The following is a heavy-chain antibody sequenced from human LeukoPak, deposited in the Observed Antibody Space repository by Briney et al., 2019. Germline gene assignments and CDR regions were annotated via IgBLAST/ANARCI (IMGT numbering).Heavy chain of an antibody. Sequence: GGSLRLSCAASGLTFSSYWMHWVRQAPGKGLVWVSRINSDGSSTSYADSVKGRFTISRDNAKNTLYLQMNSLRAEDTAVYYCARDASMTYVDYWGQGTLVTVSS. CDR1: GLTFSSYW. CDR3: ARDASMTYVDY. J-gene: IGHJ4*02. D-gene: IGHD2/OR15-2a*01. V-gene: IGHV3-74*01. CDR2: INSDGSST.